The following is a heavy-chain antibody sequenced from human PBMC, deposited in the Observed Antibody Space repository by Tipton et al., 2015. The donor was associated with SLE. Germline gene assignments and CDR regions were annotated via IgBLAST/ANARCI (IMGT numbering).Heavy chain of an antibody. V-gene: IGHV4-39*07. CDR3: ATSDFYGSGQGLDV. CDR1: DDSFTNTRYY. CDR2: ISYGGST. D-gene: IGHD2/OR15-2a*01. J-gene: IGHJ6*02. Sequence: TLSLTCPVSDDSFTNTRYYLAWIRQPPGKGLEYIGSISYGGSTYYKRSLESRLTISVDTSKHQFSLNLSSVTAADTAVYYCATSDFYGSGQGLDVWGQGTTVTVSS.